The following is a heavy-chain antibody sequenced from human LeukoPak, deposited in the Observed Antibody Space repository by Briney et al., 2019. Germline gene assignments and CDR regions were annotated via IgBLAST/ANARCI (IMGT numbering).Heavy chain of an antibody. CDR1: GGSISSYY. CDR2: IYYSGST. V-gene: IGHV4-59*12. D-gene: IGHD2-8*02. CDR3: ARYWPSPN. Sequence: SETLSLTCTVSGGSISSYYWSWIRQPPGKGLEWIGYIYYSGSTNYNPSLKSRVTISVDKSKNQFSLELSSVTAADTAVYYCARYWPSPNWGQGTLVTVSS. J-gene: IGHJ4*02.